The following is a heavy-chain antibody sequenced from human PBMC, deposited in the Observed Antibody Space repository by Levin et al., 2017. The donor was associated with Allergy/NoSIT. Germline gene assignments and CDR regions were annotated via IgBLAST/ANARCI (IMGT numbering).Heavy chain of an antibody. D-gene: IGHD2-2*01. V-gene: IGHV3-23*01. CDR3: AKAELGIVVVPAAPDY. CDR1: GFTFSSYA. Sequence: PGGSLRLSCAASGFTFSSYAMSWVRQAPGKGLEWVSAISGSGGSTYYADSVKGRFTISRDNSKNTLYLQMNSLRAEDTAVYYCAKAELGIVVVPAAPDYWGQGTLVTVSS. J-gene: IGHJ4*02. CDR2: ISGSGGST.